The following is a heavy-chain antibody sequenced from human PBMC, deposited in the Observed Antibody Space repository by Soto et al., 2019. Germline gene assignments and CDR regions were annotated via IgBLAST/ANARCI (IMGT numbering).Heavy chain of an antibody. CDR3: AREVLVWFEEFLEDYYYHGMDV. D-gene: IGHD3-10*01. CDR2: IKEDGSET. J-gene: IGHJ6*02. CDR1: GFTLSSYW. Sequence: EVQVVESGGGLVQPGGSLRLSCAASGFTLSSYWMTWVRQAPGKGLEWVANIKEDGSETYYVDSVKGRFTISRDNAKNSLDLQLNSLRAEDTAVYDCAREVLVWFEEFLEDYYYHGMDVWGQGTKVTVSS. V-gene: IGHV3-7*05.